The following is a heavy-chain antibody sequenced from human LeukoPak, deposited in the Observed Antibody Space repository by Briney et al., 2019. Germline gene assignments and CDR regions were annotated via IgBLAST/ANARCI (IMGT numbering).Heavy chain of an antibody. CDR3: ARRYYDYVWGSYRLGEFDP. J-gene: IGHJ5*02. D-gene: IGHD3-16*02. V-gene: IGHV3-48*01. CDR2: ISSSSNTI. CDR1: GFTFSSYS. Sequence: GGSLRLSCADSGFTFSSYSMNWVRQAPGKGLEWVSYISSSSNTIYYADSVKGRFTISRDNGKNSLYLHMNSLRAEDTAVYYCARRYYDYVWGSYRLGEFDPWGQGTLVTVSS.